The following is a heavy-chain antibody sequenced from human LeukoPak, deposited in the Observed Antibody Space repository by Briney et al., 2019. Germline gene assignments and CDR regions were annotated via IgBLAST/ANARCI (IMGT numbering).Heavy chain of an antibody. CDR1: GYSISSGYY. D-gene: IGHD3-3*01. J-gene: IGHJ4*02. Sequence: PSETLSLTCTVSGYSISSGYYWGWIRQPPGKGLEWIGTIYHSGTTYYNPSLKSRVTMSVDTSKNQFSLRLRSVTAADTAVYYCASCRAVDYDFWSGYYTFDYWGQGTLVTVSS. V-gene: IGHV4-38-2*02. CDR2: IYHSGTT. CDR3: ASCRAVDYDFWSGYYTFDY.